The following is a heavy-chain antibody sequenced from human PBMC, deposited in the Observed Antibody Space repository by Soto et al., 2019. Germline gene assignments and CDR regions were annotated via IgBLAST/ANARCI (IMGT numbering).Heavy chain of an antibody. J-gene: IGHJ4*02. CDR2: IDWDDDK. CDR3: ARIPPYSSSYDYYFDY. V-gene: IGHV2-70*04. Sequence: SCPTLVNPTQTLTLTCTFSGFSLSTSGMRVSWIRQPPGKALEWLARIDWDDDKFYSTSLKTRLTISKDTSKNQVVLTMTNMDPVDTATYYCARIPPYSSSYDYYFDYWGQGTMVTVYS. CDR1: GFSLSTSGMR. D-gene: IGHD6-6*01.